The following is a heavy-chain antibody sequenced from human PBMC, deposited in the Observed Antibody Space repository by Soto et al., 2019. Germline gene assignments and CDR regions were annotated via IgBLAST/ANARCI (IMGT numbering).Heavy chain of an antibody. CDR2: IYYSGNT. D-gene: IGHD5-12*01. CDR3: VRGGYVHAFDY. J-gene: IGHJ4*02. V-gene: IGHV4-59*01. CDR1: GGSISYYY. Sequence: SETLSLTCTVSGGSISYYYWGWIRQPPGKGLEWIGSIYYSGNTHYNPSLKSRVTISVDTSMNQFSMNLDSVTAVDSAVYYCVRGGYVHAFDYWGQGALVTVSS.